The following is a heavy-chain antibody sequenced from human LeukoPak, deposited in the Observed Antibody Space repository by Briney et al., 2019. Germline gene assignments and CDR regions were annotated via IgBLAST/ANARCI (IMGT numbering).Heavy chain of an antibody. CDR1: GFTFNRYG. CDR2: IRYDGSNK. J-gene: IGHJ5*02. D-gene: IGHD1-26*01. V-gene: IGHV3-30*02. CDR3: ARRDGGSYYVDWFDP. Sequence: PGGSLRLSCAASGFTFNRYGMHWVRQAPGKGLEWVAFIRYDGSNKYYADSVKGRFTISRDNSKNTLYLQMNSLRAEDTAVYYCARRDGGSYYVDWFDPWGQGTLVTVSS.